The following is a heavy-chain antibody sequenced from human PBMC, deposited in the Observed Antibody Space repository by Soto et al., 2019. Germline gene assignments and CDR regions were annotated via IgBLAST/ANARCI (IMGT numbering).Heavy chain of an antibody. CDR3: AKELRYTRSPAAFDC. V-gene: IGHV3-23*01. CDR2: VGSSDRST. CDR1: GFDFSTYA. Sequence: EVQILESGGGLVQPGGSLRLSCTASGFDFSTYAMNWVRQAPGKGLEWVSAVGSSDRSTYYGDSVKGRFTIYRDNSKNTLYLQMKSLRVDDTAVYFCAKELRYTRSPAAFDCWGQGTLVTVSS. J-gene: IGHJ4*02. D-gene: IGHD2-2*02.